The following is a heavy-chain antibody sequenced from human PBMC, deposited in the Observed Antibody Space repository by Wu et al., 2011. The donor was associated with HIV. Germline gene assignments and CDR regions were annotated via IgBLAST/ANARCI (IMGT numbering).Heavy chain of an antibody. CDR2: INPYADSA. CDR3: ARDDSSGWPEGFDY. CDR1: GNTFTGYY. V-gene: IGHV1-46*01. Sequence: QVQLVQSGTEVKKPGASVKVSCKSSGNTFTGYYMHWVRQAPGHGLEWVGLINPYADSAKYAQKFQGRVTMTRDTSTRTVYMELRSLRSDDTAVYYCARDDSSGWPEGFDYWGPGNPGHRLL. D-gene: IGHD6-19*01. J-gene: IGHJ4*02.